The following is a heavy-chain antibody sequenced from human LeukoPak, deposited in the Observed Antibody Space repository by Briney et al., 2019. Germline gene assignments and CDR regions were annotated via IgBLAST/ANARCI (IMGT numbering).Heavy chain of an antibody. CDR1: GYTFTSYD. Sequence: ASVKVSCKASGYTFTSYDISWVRQATGQGLEWMGWMNPNSGNTGYAQKFQGRATMTRDTSTSTVYMELSSLRSEDTAVYYCARDHYHKIHSVMVTAPDYWGQGTLVIVSS. CDR2: MNPNSGNT. V-gene: IGHV1-8*01. D-gene: IGHD2-21*02. J-gene: IGHJ4*02. CDR3: ARDHYHKIHSVMVTAPDY.